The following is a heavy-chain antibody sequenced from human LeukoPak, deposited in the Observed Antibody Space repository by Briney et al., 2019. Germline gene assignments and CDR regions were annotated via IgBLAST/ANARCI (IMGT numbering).Heavy chain of an antibody. CDR3: ARGLNNRKSGRRFDVFEI. V-gene: IGHV4-4*02. CDR1: GGSISSSNW. D-gene: IGHD3-3*01. Sequence: PSETLSLTCAVSGGSISSSNWWSWVRQPPGKGLEWIGEIYHSGSTNYNPSLKSRVTISVDKSKNQFSLRLSSVTAADTAVYYCARGLNNRKSGRRFDVFEIWGQGTMVTVSS. J-gene: IGHJ3*02. CDR2: IYHSGST.